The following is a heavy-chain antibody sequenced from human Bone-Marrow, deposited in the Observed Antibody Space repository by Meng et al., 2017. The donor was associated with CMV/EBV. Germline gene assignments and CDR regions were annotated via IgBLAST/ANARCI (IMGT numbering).Heavy chain of an antibody. CDR1: GGSISSYY. Sequence: SETLSLTCTVSGGSISSYYWSWIRQPPGKGLEWIGFLYYSGSTKYNPSLKSRDTISVDTAMKQCSLKLNSVTAADTAVYYCATVYFASSGDAFDIWGLGTMVTVSS. CDR2: LYYSGST. CDR3: ATVYFASSGDAFDI. J-gene: IGHJ3*02. V-gene: IGHV4-59*01. D-gene: IGHD3-22*01.